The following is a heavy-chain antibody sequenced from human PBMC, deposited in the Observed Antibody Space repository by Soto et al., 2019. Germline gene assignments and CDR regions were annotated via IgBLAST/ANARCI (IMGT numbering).Heavy chain of an antibody. CDR3: ALVDVYVTPSPQDV. Sequence: QVQLVQSGAEVKNPGASVKVSCKTSGYTFTSYGIGWARQAPGQGLEWMGWSNTYNGNTNYAQNLQGRVTLTTDTSTSTAYMELRSLRSNDTAIYYCALVDVYVTPSPQDVWGQGTTVTVSS. V-gene: IGHV1-18*01. J-gene: IGHJ6*02. CDR2: SNTYNGNT. D-gene: IGHD3-16*01. CDR1: GYTFTSYG.